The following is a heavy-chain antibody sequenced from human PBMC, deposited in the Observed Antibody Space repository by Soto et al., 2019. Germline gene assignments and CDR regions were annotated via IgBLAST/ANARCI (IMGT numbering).Heavy chain of an antibody. J-gene: IGHJ6*02. V-gene: IGHV4-59*01. CDR1: GGSISSYY. CDR3: AGSPLGYDILTGYYRPYYYYGMDV. CDR2: IYYSGST. Sequence: SETLSLTCTVSGGSISSYYWSWIRQPPGKGLEWIGYIYYSGSTNYNPSLKSRVTISVDTSKNQFSLKLSSVTAADTAVYYCAGSPLGYDILTGYYRPYYYYGMDVWGQGTTVTVSS. D-gene: IGHD3-9*01.